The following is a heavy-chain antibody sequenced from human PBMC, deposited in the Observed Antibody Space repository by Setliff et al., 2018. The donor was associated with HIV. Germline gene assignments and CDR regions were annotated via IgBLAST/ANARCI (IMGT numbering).Heavy chain of an antibody. CDR1: GGSVGSGSYY. CDR3: ARDSVSEGYFDL. CDR2: IYYSGST. D-gene: IGHD3-10*01. J-gene: IGHJ2*01. V-gene: IGHV4-61*01. Sequence: PSETLSLTCSVSGGSVGSGSYYWSWIRQSPGKGLEWLGYIYYSGSTTYNPSLRSRVTISIDTSKNQFSLNLRSVTAADTAVYYCARDSVSEGYFDLWGRGTLVTVSS.